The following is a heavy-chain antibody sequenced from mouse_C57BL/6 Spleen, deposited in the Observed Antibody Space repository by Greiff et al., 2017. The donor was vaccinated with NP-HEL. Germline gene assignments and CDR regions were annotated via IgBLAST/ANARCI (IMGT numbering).Heavy chain of an antibody. CDR3: ARDRGSSLFDY. CDR1: GFTFSSYA. CDR2: ISDGGSYT. J-gene: IGHJ2*01. D-gene: IGHD1-1*01. Sequence: EVKLVESGGGLVKPGGSLKLSCAASGFTFSSYAMSWVRQTPEKRLEWVATISDGGSYTYYPDNVKGRFTISRDNAKNNLYLQMSHLKSEDTAMYYCARDRGSSLFDYWGQGTTLTVSS. V-gene: IGHV5-4*01.